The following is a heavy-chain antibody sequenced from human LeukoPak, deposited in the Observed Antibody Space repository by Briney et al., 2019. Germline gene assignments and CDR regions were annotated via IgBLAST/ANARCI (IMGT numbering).Heavy chain of an antibody. CDR1: GGSISSSSYF. V-gene: IGHV4-39*07. Sequence: SETLSLTCSVSGGSISSSSYFWGWIRQPPGKGLEWIGEINHSGSTNYNPSLKSRVTISVDTSKNQFSLKLNSVTAADTAVYYCARDHSGLFFEYWGQGTLVTVSS. CDR2: INHSGST. CDR3: ARDHSGLFFEY. D-gene: IGHD1-26*01. J-gene: IGHJ4*02.